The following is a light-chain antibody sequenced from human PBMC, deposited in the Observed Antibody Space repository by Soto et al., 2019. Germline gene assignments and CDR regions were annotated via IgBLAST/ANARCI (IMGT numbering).Light chain of an antibody. V-gene: IGLV2-23*01. CDR1: SSDVGGYNY. J-gene: IGLJ2*01. Sequence: QSALTQPASVSGSPGQSITISCTGTSSDVGGYNYLSWYQQHPGKAPKLMIYEATKRPSGVSNRFSGSKSGNMASLTISGLQAEDEADYYCCSYAGSSTLLFGGGTKLTVL. CDR3: CSYAGSSTLL. CDR2: EAT.